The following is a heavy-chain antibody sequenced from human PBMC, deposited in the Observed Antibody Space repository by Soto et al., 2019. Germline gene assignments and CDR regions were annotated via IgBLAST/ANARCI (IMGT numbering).Heavy chain of an antibody. CDR1: GFTFSSYA. V-gene: IGHV3-30-3*01. D-gene: IGHD6-13*01. CDR3: ARDSPLSQQLVRYYYYGMDV. CDR2: ISYDGSNK. J-gene: IGHJ6*02. Sequence: GGSLRLSCAASGFTFSSYAMHWVRQAPGKGLEWVAVISYDGSNKYYADSVKGRFTISRDNSKNTLYLQMNSLRAEDTAVYYCARDSPLSQQLVRYYYYGMDVWGQGTTVTVYS.